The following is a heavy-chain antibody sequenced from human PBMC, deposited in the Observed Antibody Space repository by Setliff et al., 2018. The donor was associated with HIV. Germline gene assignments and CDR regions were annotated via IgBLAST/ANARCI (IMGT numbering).Heavy chain of an antibody. CDR1: GFTVSSNY. V-gene: IGHV3-66*02. CDR3: ARLRPYNSALDY. D-gene: IGHD3-10*01. Sequence: PGGSLRLSCAASGFTVSSNYMSWVRQAPGKGLEWVSVIYSDGNTYHADSVKGRFTLSRDNSENALFLQMNSLRPEDTAVYYCARLRPYNSALDYWGQGTLVTVSS. CDR2: IYSDGNT. J-gene: IGHJ4*02.